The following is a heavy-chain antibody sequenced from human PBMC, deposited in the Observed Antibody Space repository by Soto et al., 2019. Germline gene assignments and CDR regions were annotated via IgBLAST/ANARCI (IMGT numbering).Heavy chain of an antibody. V-gene: IGHV3-33*01. CDR1: GFTFSSYG. CDR2: IWYDGSNK. CDR3: ARDVDTAMFTYYYYYGMDV. Sequence: QVQLVESGGGVVQPGRSLRLSCAASGFTFSSYGMHWVRQAPGKGLEWVAVIWYDGSNKYYADSVKGRFTISRDNSKNTLYLQMNSLRAEDTAVYYCARDVDTAMFTYYYYYGMDVWGQGTTVTVSS. J-gene: IGHJ6*02. D-gene: IGHD5-18*01.